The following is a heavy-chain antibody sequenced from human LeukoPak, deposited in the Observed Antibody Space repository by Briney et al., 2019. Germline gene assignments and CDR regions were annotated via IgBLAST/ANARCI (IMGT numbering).Heavy chain of an antibody. J-gene: IGHJ6*03. Sequence: GASVKVSCKASGYTFTSYDINWVRQATGQGLEWMGWMNPNSDNTGYAQKFQGRVTMTRNTSISTAYMELSSLRSEDTAVYYCARLDVVVPAAISVIDYYYYMDVWGKGPRSPSP. V-gene: IGHV1-8*01. D-gene: IGHD2-2*01. CDR3: ARLDVVVPAAISVIDYYYYMDV. CDR1: GYTFTSYD. CDR2: MNPNSDNT.